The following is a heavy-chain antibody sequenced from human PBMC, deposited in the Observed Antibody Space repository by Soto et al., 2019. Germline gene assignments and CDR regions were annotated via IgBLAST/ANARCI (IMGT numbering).Heavy chain of an antibody. J-gene: IGHJ5*02. CDR1: GYTFSIYG. CDR2: ISPYNGDT. V-gene: IGHV1-18*04. Sequence: GASVKVSCKASGYTFSIYGITWVRQAPGQGLEWMGWISPYNGDTSFAQKFQGRVSLTTDTPTSTAYMELRSLRPDDTAVYYCARSYCSTLTCYSTWFDPWGQGTLVTVYS. CDR3: ARSYCSTLTCYSTWFDP. D-gene: IGHD2-15*01.